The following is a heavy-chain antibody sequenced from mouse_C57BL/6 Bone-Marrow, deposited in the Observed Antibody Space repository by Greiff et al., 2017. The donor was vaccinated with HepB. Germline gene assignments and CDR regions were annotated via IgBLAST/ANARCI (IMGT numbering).Heavy chain of an antibody. Sequence: VQLQQSGAELVRPGTSVKMSCKASGYTFTNYWIGWAKQRPGHGLEWIGDIYPGGGYTNYNEKFKGKATLTADKSSSTAYMQFSSLTSGYSAIYYCARDYYGSSCDYYSMDYWGQGTSVTVSS. D-gene: IGHD1-1*01. V-gene: IGHV1-63*01. CDR1: GYTFTNYW. CDR2: IYPGGGYT. CDR3: ARDYYGSSCDYYSMDY. J-gene: IGHJ4*01.